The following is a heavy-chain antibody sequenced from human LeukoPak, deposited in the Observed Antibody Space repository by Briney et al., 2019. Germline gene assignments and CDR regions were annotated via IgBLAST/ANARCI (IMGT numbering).Heavy chain of an antibody. CDR3: AKSGGYGLIDY. J-gene: IGHJ4*02. D-gene: IGHD1-26*01. CDR1: GASISSYY. V-gene: IGHV4-4*07. Sequence: SETLSLTCTVSGASISSYYWSWIRQPAGKGLEWIGRIYSSRSIYNPSLKSRVTMSVDTSKNQFSLRLSSVTAADTAMYYCAKSGGYGLIDYWGQGTLVTVSS. CDR2: IYSSRS.